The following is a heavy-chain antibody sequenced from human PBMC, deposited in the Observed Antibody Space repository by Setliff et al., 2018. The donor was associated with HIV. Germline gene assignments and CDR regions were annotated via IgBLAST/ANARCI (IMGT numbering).Heavy chain of an antibody. Sequence: GGSLRLSCAASGFTSSSYSMHWVRKATGKGLEWVASMSHGGDYIHHADSVRGRFTISRDKAKNLVYLEMNSLRVEDTAVYYCARDAVSHGDGPLGDYWGQGTLVTVSS. V-gene: IGHV3-21*06. CDR1: GFTSSSYS. D-gene: IGHD4-17*01. CDR3: ARDAVSHGDGPLGDY. J-gene: IGHJ4*02. CDR2: MSHGGDYI.